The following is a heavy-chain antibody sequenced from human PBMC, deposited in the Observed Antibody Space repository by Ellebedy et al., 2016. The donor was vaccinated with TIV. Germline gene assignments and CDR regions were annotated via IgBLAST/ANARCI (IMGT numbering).Heavy chain of an antibody. CDR3: ARAGFGELSRIDH. Sequence: GESLKISCAASGFTFSNHAMHWVRQAPGKGLEYVSAISCNGGSTYYADSVKGRFTISRDNSKNTLYLQMGSLRADDMAVYFCARAGFGELSRIDHWGQGTLVTVSS. D-gene: IGHD3-10*01. V-gene: IGHV3-64*02. CDR1: GFTFSNHA. J-gene: IGHJ4*02. CDR2: ISCNGGST.